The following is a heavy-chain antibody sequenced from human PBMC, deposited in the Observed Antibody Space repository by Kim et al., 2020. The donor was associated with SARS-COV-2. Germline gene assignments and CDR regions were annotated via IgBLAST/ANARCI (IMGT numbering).Heavy chain of an antibody. CDR2: IIPIFGTA. V-gene: IGHV1-69*13. CDR1: GGTFSSYA. D-gene: IGHD3-22*01. CDR3: ARVTTYYDSSGYYYYYGMDV. J-gene: IGHJ6*01. Sequence: SVKVSCKASGGTFSSYAISWVRQAPGQGLEWMGGIIPIFGTANYTQKFQGRVTITADESTSTAYMELSSLRSEDTAVYYCARVTTYYDSSGYYYYYGMDVWGQGTTDSVHS.